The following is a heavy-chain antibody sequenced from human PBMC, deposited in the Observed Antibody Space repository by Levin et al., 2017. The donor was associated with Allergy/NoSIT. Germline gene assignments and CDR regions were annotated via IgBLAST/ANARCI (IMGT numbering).Heavy chain of an antibody. J-gene: IGHJ4*02. V-gene: IGHV3-66*02. D-gene: IGHD2-2*01. CDR1: GFTVSDNY. CDR3: ATGTIVVVPGVDY. Sequence: GESLKISCAASGFTVSDNYMTWVRQAPGKGLEWVSIIYSGGTTYYPDSVKGRFAISRDNSKNTLYLQMNSLKSEDTAVYYCATGTIVVVPGVDYWGQGTLVTVSS. CDR2: IYSGGTT.